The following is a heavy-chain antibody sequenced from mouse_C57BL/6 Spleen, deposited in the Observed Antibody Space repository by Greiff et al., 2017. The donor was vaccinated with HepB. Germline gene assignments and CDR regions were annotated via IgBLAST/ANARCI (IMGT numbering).Heavy chain of an antibody. D-gene: IGHD2-4*01. V-gene: IGHV14-1*01. CDR2: IDPEDGDT. Sequence: EVQLQQSGAELVRPGASVKLSCTASGFNIKDYYMHWVKQRPEQGLEWIGRIDPEDGDTEYAPKFQGKVTMTADTSSNKAYLQLSSLTSEATAVNYWTSYDDYDVTLAYWGQGTLVTVSA. J-gene: IGHJ3*01. CDR3: TSYDDYDVTLAY. CDR1: GFNIKDYY.